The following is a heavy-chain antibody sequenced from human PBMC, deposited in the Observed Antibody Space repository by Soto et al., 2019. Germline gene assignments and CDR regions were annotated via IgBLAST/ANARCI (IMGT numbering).Heavy chain of an antibody. V-gene: IGHV3-30*03. D-gene: IGHD1-26*01. CDR3: ARTRSAGSDFHYYSLDV. CDR1: GFTFNSYG. Sequence: GGSLRLSCAASGFTFNSYGMHWVRQGPGNGLEWVAFISYDSTKTYYADSVKGRFTISRDNSNSALYVQMNSLPGEDTAVYYCARTRSAGSDFHYYSLDVWGQGTTVTVSS. J-gene: IGHJ6*02. CDR2: ISYDSTKT.